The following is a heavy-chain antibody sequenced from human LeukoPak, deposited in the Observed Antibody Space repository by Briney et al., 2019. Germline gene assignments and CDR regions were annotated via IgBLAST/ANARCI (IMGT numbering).Heavy chain of an antibody. J-gene: IGHJ4*02. CDR3: ARGKDYDFWSGYQAGLDY. V-gene: IGHV3-7*01. CDR2: IKQDGSGK. CDR1: GFTFSSYW. Sequence: PGGSLRLSCAAFGFTFSSYWMSWVRQAPGKGLEWVANIKQDGSGKYYVDSVKGRFTISRDNAKNSLYLQMNSLRAEDTAVYYCARGKDYDFWSGYQAGLDYWGQGTLVTVSS. D-gene: IGHD3-3*01.